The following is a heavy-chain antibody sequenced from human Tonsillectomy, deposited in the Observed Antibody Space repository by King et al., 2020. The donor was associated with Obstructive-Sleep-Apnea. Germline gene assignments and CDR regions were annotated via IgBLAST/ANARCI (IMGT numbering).Heavy chain of an antibody. CDR3: TREMGELLGFDY. Sequence: QLQESGPGLVKPSETLSLNCTVSGYSISRGYYWGWIRQPPGKGREWMGGSSHSGNTFYNPSLKGRVSMSVDTSKNQFSLKLTAVTAAHTAVYYCTREMGELLGFDYWGQGTLVTVSS. V-gene: IGHV4-38-2*02. CDR2: SSHSGNT. D-gene: IGHD1-26*01. J-gene: IGHJ4*02. CDR1: GYSISRGYY.